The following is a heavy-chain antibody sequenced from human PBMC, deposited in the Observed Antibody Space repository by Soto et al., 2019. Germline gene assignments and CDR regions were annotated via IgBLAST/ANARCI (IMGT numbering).Heavy chain of an antibody. V-gene: IGHV1-18*01. Sequence: ASVKVSCKASGYTFTSYGISWVRQAPGQGLEWMGWISAYNGNTNYAQKLQGRVTMTTDTSTSTAYMELRSLRSDDTAVYYCVTVLIAARLHYYGMDVWGQGTTVTVSS. CDR1: GYTFTSYG. CDR2: ISAYNGNT. J-gene: IGHJ6*02. CDR3: VTVLIAARLHYYGMDV. D-gene: IGHD6-6*01.